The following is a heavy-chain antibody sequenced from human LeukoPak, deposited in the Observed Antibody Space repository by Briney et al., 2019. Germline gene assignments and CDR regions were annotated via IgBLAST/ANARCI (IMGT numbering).Heavy chain of an antibody. J-gene: IGHJ4*02. Sequence: GGSLRLSCAASGFSFSSCGMHWARQAPGKGLEWVAVISFDGSDKYYADSVKGRFTISRDNSKNTLYLQMNSLRAEDTAVYYCARDQHSEIGVGANDYWGQGTLVTVSS. CDR3: ARDQHSEIGVGANDY. CDR1: GFSFSSCG. CDR2: ISFDGSDK. V-gene: IGHV3-30*03. D-gene: IGHD1-26*01.